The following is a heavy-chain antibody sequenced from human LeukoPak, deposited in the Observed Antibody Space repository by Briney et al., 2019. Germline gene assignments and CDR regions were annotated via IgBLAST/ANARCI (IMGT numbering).Heavy chain of an antibody. V-gene: IGHV1-46*01. CDR1: GYTFTSYY. CDR2: INPSGGST. D-gene: IGHD6-19*01. CDR3: ARADEQWLVRRGYYFDY. Sequence: GASVKVSCKASGYTFTSYYMHWVRQAPGQGLEWMGIINPSGGSTSYAQKFQGRVTMTRDMSTSTVYMELSSLRSEDTAVYYCARADEQWLVRRGYYFDYWGQGTLVTVSS. J-gene: IGHJ4*02.